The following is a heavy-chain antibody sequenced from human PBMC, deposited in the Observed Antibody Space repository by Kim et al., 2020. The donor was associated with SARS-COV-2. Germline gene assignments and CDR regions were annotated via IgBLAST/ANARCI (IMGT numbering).Heavy chain of an antibody. Sequence: GGSLRLSCAASGFALSSYAMNWVRQAPGKGLEWVSDINSSGGETYYVESVKGRFTITRDNSKNTLYLQMDSLRVEDTAMYYCGNYQQKLVQLVYCGQG. CDR2: INSSGGET. D-gene: IGHD1-1*01. V-gene: IGHV3-23*01. CDR3: GNYQQKLVQLVY. J-gene: IGHJ4*02. CDR1: GFALSSYA.